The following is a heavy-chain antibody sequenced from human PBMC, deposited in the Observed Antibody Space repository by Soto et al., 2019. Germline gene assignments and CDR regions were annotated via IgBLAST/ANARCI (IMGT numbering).Heavy chain of an antibody. D-gene: IGHD6-19*01. CDR1: GYTFTSYG. J-gene: IGHJ4*02. V-gene: IGHV1-18*01. Sequence: QVQLVQSGAEVKKPGASVKVSCKASGYTFTSYGISWVRQAPGQGLVWMGWISAYNGNTNYAQKHQGRATMTTDTYTSTAYMELRSLRSDDTAVYYCARDTDDIAVAGTFDYWGQGTLVTVSS. CDR2: ISAYNGNT. CDR3: ARDTDDIAVAGTFDY.